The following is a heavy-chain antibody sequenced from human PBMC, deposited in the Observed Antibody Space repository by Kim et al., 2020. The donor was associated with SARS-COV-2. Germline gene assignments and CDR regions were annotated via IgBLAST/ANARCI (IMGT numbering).Heavy chain of an antibody. CDR1: GGSISSSNW. CDR3: ARGEDILTGYYSSRWFDP. V-gene: IGHV4-4*02. CDR2: IYHSGST. Sequence: SETLSLTCAVSGGSISSSNWWSWVRQPPGKGLEWIGEIYHSGSTNYNPSLKSRVTISVDKSKNQFSLKLSSVTAADTAVYYCARGEDILTGYYSSRWFDPMGPGNPGHRLL. J-gene: IGHJ5*02. D-gene: IGHD3-9*01.